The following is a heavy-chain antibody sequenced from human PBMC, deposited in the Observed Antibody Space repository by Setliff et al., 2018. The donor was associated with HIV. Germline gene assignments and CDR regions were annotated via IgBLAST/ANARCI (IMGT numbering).Heavy chain of an antibody. V-gene: IGHV5-51*01. CDR1: RNTFNTYW. Sequence: PGESLKISCKGSRNTFNTYWIGWVRQMPGKGLEFMGIIYPEDSETKYSPSFQGQVTISADKSITTAYLQWNSLKASDTAMYYCAGGDYFFEYWGQETLVTVSS. CDR3: AGGDYFFEY. CDR2: IYPEDSET. J-gene: IGHJ4*02. D-gene: IGHD4-17*01.